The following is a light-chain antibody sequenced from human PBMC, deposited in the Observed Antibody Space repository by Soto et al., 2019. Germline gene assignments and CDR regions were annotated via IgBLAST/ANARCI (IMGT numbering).Light chain of an antibody. J-gene: IGLJ1*01. CDR3: SSYTSSSTPDV. V-gene: IGLV2-14*01. CDR2: EVS. Sequence: QSALTQPASVSGSPGQSVTISCTGTSSDVGGYNYVSWYQQHPGKAPKLMIYEVSNRPSGVSNRFSVSKSGNTASLTISGLQAEDEDDYYCSSYTSSSTPDVFGTGTKLTVL. CDR1: SSDVGGYNY.